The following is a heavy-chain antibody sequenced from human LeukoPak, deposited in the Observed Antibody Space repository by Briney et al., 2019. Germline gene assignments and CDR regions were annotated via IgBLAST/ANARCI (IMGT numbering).Heavy chain of an antibody. V-gene: IGHV3-74*01. CDR1: GFTFSSYW. Sequence: GGSLSLSCAASGFTFSSYWMHWVRQAPGKGLVWVSRINSDGSSTSYADSVKGRFTISRDNAKNTLYLHMNSLRAEDTAVYYCARVPRYYYAGMDFWGQGTTVTVSS. J-gene: IGHJ6*02. CDR2: INSDGSST. CDR3: ARVPRYYYAGMDF. D-gene: IGHD3-10*01.